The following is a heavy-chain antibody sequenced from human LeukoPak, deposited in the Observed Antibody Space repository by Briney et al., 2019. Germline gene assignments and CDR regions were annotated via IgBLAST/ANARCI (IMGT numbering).Heavy chain of an antibody. CDR1: GYTLTELS. CDR3: ATNLGAGWETFDY. D-gene: IGHD6-19*01. Sequence: ASVKVSCKVSGYTLTELSMHWVRQAPGKGLEWMGGFDPEDGETIYAQKFQGRVTMTEDTSADTAYMELSSLRSEDTAVYYCATNLGAGWETFDYWGQGTLVTVSS. J-gene: IGHJ4*02. V-gene: IGHV1-24*01. CDR2: FDPEDGET.